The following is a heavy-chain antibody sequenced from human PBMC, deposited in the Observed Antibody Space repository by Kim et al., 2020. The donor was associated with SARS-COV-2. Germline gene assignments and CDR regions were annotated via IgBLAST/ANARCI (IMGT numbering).Heavy chain of an antibody. J-gene: IGHJ4*02. CDR3: ARTTYYYDSSGHDY. V-gene: IGHV4-4*09. Sequence: NPSLKSRVTISVDTSKNQFSLKLSSVTAADTAVYYCARTTYYYDSSGHDYWGQGTLVTVSS. D-gene: IGHD3-22*01.